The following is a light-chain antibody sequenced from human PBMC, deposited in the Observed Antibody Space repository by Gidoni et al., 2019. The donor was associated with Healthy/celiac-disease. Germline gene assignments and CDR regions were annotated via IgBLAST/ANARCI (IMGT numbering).Light chain of an antibody. V-gene: IGKV1-5*03. CDR3: QQYNSYPCT. J-gene: IGKJ2*02. CDR2: KAS. CDR1: QSISSW. Sequence: SVGDRVTITCRASQSISSWLAWYQQKPGKAPKLLIYKASSLESGVPSRFSGSGSGTEFTLTISSLQPDDFATYYCQQYNSYPCTFGQGTKLEIK.